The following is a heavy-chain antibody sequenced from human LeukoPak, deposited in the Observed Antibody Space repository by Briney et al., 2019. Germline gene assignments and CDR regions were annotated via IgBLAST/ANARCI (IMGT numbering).Heavy chain of an antibody. J-gene: IGHJ4*02. V-gene: IGHV4-59*01. D-gene: IGHD3-22*01. CDR3: ARRAYSSSYYYFDY. CDR2: IYYSGST. Sequence: SETLSLTCTVSGGSISSNYWSWIRQPPGEGLEWIGYIYYSGSTIYNPSLKSRVTISVDTSKNQFSLKLSSVTAADTAVYYCARRAYSSSYYYFDYWGQGTLVTVSS. CDR1: GGSISSNY.